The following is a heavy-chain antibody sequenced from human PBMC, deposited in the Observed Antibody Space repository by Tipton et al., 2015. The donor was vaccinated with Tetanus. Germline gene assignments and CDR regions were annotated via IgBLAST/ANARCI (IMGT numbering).Heavy chain of an antibody. J-gene: IGHJ4*02. Sequence: TLSLTCAVYGGSFSGYYWSWIRQPPGKGLEWIGEINHSGSTNYNPSLKSRVTISVDTSKNQFSLKLSSVTAADTAVYYCARLGSSGYYYVLNRYFDYWGQGTLVTVSS. D-gene: IGHD3-22*01. CDR2: INHSGST. CDR3: ARLGSSGYYYVLNRYFDY. V-gene: IGHV4-34*01. CDR1: GGSFSGYY.